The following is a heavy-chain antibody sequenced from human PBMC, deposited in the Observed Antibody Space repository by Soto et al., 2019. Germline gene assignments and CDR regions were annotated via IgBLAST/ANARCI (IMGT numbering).Heavy chain of an antibody. D-gene: IGHD6-19*01. V-gene: IGHV4-39*01. CDR2: IYYSGST. CDR3: ARRSQWLVDY. CDR1: GGSISSSSYY. J-gene: IGHJ4*02. Sequence: QLQLQESGPGLVKPSETLSLTCTVSGGSISSSSYYWGWIRQPPGKGLEWIGSIYYSGSTYYNPSLKSRVPVSVDTAKNQCSLKLSSVTSADTAVYYCARRSQWLVDYWGQGTLVTVSS.